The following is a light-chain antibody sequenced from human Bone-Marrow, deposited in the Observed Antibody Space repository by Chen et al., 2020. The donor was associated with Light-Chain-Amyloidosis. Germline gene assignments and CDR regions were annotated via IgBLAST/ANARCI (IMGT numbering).Light chain of an antibody. V-gene: IGKV2-28*01. J-gene: IGKJ1*01. CDR2: LGS. CDR3: MQARQIPWT. CDR1: QSLLHSNGYNY. Sequence: DIVLTQSPLSLPVTPGEPASISCRSSQSLLHSNGYNYLDWYLQKPGQSPQLLIYLGSNRASGVPDRFSGSGSGTDFTLKISRVEAEDVGGYYCMQARQIPWTFGQGAKVEIK.